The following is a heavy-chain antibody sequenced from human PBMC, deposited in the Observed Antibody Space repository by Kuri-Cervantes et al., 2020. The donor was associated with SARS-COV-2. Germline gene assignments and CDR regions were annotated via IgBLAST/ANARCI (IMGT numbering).Heavy chain of an antibody. D-gene: IGHD3-22*01. J-gene: IGHJ3*02. CDR3: ARDPPSMIVPRGAFDI. CDR1: GFTFSSYS. CDR2: ISSSSSYI. Sequence: ETLSLTCAASGFTFSSYSMNWVRQAPGKGLEWVSSISSSSSYIYYADSVKGRFTISRDNAKNSLYLQMNSLRAEDTAVYYCARDPPSMIVPRGAFDIWGQGTMVTVSS. V-gene: IGHV3-21*01.